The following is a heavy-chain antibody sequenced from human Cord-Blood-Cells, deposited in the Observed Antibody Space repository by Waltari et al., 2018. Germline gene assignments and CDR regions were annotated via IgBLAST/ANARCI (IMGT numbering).Heavy chain of an antibody. CDR3: ATFPYYYDSSGYFNWFDP. Sequence: QLQLQESGPGLVKPSETLSLTCTVSGGSISSSSYYWGWIRQPPGKGLEWIGSIYYSGXXXSTXXLKXXXTISXXTSKNQFSLKLSSVTASDTAVYYCATFPYYYDSSGYFNWFDPWGQGTLVTVSS. CDR2: IYYSGXX. D-gene: IGHD3-22*01. CDR1: GGSISSSSYY. J-gene: IGHJ5*02. V-gene: IGHV4-39*01.